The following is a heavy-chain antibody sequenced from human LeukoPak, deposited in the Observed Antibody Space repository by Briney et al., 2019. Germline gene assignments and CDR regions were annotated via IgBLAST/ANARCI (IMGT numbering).Heavy chain of an antibody. CDR1: GGSFNRYY. D-gene: IGHD6-13*01. V-gene: IGHV4-59*08. J-gene: IGHJ4*02. CDR3: ARQAGGIYFDY. Sequence: SETLSLTCTVSGGSFNRYYRSWIRQPPGKGLEWIGYIYYSGSTKYNPSLKSRVTISLDTSKNQFSLKLSSVTAADTAVYYCARQAGGIYFDYWGQGTLVTVSS. CDR2: IYYSGST.